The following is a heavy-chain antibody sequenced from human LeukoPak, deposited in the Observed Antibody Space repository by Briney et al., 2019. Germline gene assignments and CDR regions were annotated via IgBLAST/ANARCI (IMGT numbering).Heavy chain of an antibody. Sequence: GASVKVSCKASGYTFTGYYMHWVRQAPGRGLEWMGWINPNSGGTNYAQNFQGRVTMTRDTSISTAYMELSRLRSDDTAVYYCARARADFWSGFLWGQGTLVTVSS. D-gene: IGHD3-3*01. J-gene: IGHJ4*02. V-gene: IGHV1-2*02. CDR1: GYTFTGYY. CDR3: ARARADFWSGFL. CDR2: INPNSGGT.